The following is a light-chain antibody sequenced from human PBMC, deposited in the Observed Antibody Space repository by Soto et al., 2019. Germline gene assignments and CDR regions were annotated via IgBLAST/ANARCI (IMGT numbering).Light chain of an antibody. CDR3: QQYVSSPRT. CDR1: QSVSSN. V-gene: IGKV3-15*01. CDR2: GAS. Sequence: EIVLTQSPATLSVSPGERATLSCRASQSVSSNLAWYQQKPGQAPRLLIYGASTRTTGIPARFSGSGYGTEFTLTISSLQSEDFAVYYCQQYVSSPRTFGQGTKVEIK. J-gene: IGKJ1*01.